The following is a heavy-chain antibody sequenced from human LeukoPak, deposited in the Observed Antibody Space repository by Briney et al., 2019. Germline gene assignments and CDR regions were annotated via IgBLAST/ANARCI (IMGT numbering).Heavy chain of an antibody. Sequence: PSETLSLTCTVSGGSISSYYWSWIRQPPGKGLEWIGYIYYSGSTNYNPSLKSRVTITVDTSKNQFSLKLSSVTAADTAVYYCAGGQRTTVPFDPWGQGTLVTVSS. V-gene: IGHV4-59*01. CDR3: AGGQRTTVPFDP. J-gene: IGHJ5*02. CDR1: GGSISSYY. CDR2: IYYSGST. D-gene: IGHD4-11*01.